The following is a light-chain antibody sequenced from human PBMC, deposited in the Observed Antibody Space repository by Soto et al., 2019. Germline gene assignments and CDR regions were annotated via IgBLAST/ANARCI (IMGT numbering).Light chain of an antibody. V-gene: IGKV1-33*01. CDR1: QDISNY. Sequence: DIQMTQSPSSLSASVGDRVTITCQASQDISNYLNWYQQKPGKAPKLLIYDASNLETGVPSRFSVSGSGTDFTFTISSLQPEDIATYYCQQYDNPPLTFGGGTKVEIK. CDR2: DAS. J-gene: IGKJ4*01. CDR3: QQYDNPPLT.